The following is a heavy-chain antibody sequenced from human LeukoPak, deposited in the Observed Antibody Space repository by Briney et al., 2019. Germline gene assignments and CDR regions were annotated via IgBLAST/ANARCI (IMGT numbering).Heavy chain of an antibody. Sequence: GGSLRLSCAASGFTFSSYGMRWVRPAPGKGLEWVSSISGSSSYIYYADSVKGRFTISRDNAKKSLYLQMSSLRAEDTAVYYCAFYYYYGMDGGGQGTTVTVS. J-gene: IGHJ6*02. CDR2: ISGSSSYI. CDR1: GFTFSSYG. V-gene: IGHV3-21*01. CDR3: AFYYYYGMDG.